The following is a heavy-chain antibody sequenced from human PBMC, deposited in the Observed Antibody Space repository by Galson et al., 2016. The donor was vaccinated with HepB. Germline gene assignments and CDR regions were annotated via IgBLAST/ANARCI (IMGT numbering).Heavy chain of an antibody. Sequence: SLRLSCAASGFIFSSYSMNWVRQAPGKGLEWVASTTSSTNYIDYADSVRGRFTISRDNAKDSPYLQMNSLRAEDTAVYYCARDDYNVAVAGTSFYYYGMDVWGQGTTVTVSS. CDR2: TTSSTNYI. V-gene: IGHV3-21*01. CDR3: ARDDYNVAVAGTSFYYYGMDV. D-gene: IGHD6-19*01. CDR1: GFIFSSYS. J-gene: IGHJ6*02.